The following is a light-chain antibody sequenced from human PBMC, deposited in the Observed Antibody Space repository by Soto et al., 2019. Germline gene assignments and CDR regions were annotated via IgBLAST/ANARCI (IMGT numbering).Light chain of an antibody. J-gene: IGLJ2*01. CDR2: DVT. Sequence: QSALTQPASVSGSPGQSITSSCTGTSSDVGGYNYVSWYQQHPGKAPKLMIYDVTTRPSGVSNRFSGSKSGNTASLTISGLQAEDEADYYCSSYTSSSTLDVVFGGGTKLTVL. CDR1: SSDVGGYNY. CDR3: SSYTSSSTLDVV. V-gene: IGLV2-14*03.